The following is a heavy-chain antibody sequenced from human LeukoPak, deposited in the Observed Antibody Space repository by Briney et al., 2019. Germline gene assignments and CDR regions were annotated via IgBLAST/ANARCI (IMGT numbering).Heavy chain of an antibody. CDR3: ARGHNYAGDY. J-gene: IGHJ4*02. CDR1: GFTFTSFW. V-gene: IGHV5-51*01. Sequence: GESLKIPCKVSGFTFTSFWIGWVRQMPGKGLEWMGLIYPSDSDTRYTPSFQGQVTISADRSISTAYLQWNSLQAPDTAIYYCARGHNYAGDYWGQGTLVTVSS. CDR2: IYPSDSDT. D-gene: IGHD5-18*01.